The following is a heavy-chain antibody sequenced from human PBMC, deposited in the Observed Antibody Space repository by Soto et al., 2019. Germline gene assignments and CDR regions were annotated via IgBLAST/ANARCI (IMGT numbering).Heavy chain of an antibody. CDR2: ITGSSSYI. D-gene: IGHD3-22*01. CDR3: ARDVYYYDSSGYWAY. J-gene: IGHJ4*02. V-gene: IGHV3-21*02. Sequence: EVQLVESGGGLVKPGGSLRLSCAASGFTFSSYSMNWVRQAPGKGMEWVSSITGSSSYIYYADSVKGRFTISRDNAKNTLYLQMNSLRTEDTAVYYCARDVYYYDSSGYWAYLSQGTLFTISS. CDR1: GFTFSSYS.